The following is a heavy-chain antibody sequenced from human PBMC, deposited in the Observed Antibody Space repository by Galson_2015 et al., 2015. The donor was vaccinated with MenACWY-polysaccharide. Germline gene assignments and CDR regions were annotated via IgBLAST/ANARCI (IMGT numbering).Heavy chain of an antibody. V-gene: IGHV3-74*01. CDR2: INSDGTVT. CDR1: GFTFSSYW. D-gene: IGHD6-13*01. CDR3: ARGWHQLVAYY. Sequence: SLRLSCAASGFTFSSYWMNWVRQAPGKGLEWVSRINSDGTVTTYADSVKGRFTISRDNAKNTLYLQMDSLRAEDTAVYYCARGWHQLVAYYWGQGTLVTVPS. J-gene: IGHJ4*02.